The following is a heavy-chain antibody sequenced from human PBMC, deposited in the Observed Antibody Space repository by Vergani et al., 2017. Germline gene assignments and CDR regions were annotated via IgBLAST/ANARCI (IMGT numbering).Heavy chain of an antibody. D-gene: IGHD1-7*01. V-gene: IGHV3-66*02. CDR2: IHNGGDT. CDR3: ARELAPGLPDY. Sequence: EVQLLESGGGLVQPGGSLRLSCAASGFTVSSNYMSWVRQAPGKGLEWVSDIHNGGDTYYADSVKGRFTISRDNSKNTLYLQMNSLGPDDTAVYYCARELAPGLPDYWGQGTLVTV. CDR1: GFTVSSNY. J-gene: IGHJ4*02.